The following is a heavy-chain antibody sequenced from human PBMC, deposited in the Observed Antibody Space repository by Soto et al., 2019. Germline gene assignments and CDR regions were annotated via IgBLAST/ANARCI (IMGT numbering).Heavy chain of an antibody. CDR1: GGTFSSYA. J-gene: IGHJ5*02. D-gene: IGHD2-2*02. CDR2: IIPIFGTA. CDR3: ARVGGDIVVVPAAIHSWFDP. Sequence: QVQLVQSGAEVKKPGSSVKVSCKASGGTFSSYAISWVRQAPGQGLEWMGGIIPIFGTANYAQKFQGRVTITADKSTGTAYMELSSLRSEDTAVYYCARVGGDIVVVPAAIHSWFDPWGQGTLVTVSS. V-gene: IGHV1-69*06.